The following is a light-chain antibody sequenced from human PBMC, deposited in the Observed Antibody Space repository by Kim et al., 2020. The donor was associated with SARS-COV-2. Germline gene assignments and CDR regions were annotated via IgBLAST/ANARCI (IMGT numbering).Light chain of an antibody. J-gene: IGLJ2*01. CDR3: CSYAGSYTEV. V-gene: IGLV2-11*01. Sequence: PSVTIAFTGTSRDVGGYNYFSWSQQHPGKAPNLMFYDVSKRPSGAPARFSGSKSGNPASLTISGLQGEDEADYYCCSYAGSYTEVFGGGTQLTVL. CDR1: SRDVGGYNY. CDR2: DVS.